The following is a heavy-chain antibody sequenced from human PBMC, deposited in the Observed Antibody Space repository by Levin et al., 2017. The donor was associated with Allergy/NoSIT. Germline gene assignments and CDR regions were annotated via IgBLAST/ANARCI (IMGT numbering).Heavy chain of an antibody. D-gene: IGHD3-16*02. J-gene: IGHJ4*02. CDR2: ISGSGDST. Sequence: GESLKISCAASGFTFSSYAMSWVRQAPGKGLEWVSVISGSGDSTYYADSVKGRFTISRDNSKNTLYLQMNSLRAEDTAVYYCAKSVPRVRGSYLLTDYWGQGTLVTVSS. V-gene: IGHV3-23*01. CDR3: AKSVPRVRGSYLLTDY. CDR1: GFTFSSYA.